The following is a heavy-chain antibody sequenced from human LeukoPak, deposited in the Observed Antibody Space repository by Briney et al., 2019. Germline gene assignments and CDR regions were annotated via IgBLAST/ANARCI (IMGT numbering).Heavy chain of an antibody. CDR2: IHCTGST. J-gene: IGHJ6*03. Sequence: PSETLSLTCTVSGGSIRSSTYNWGWIRQPPGKGLEWIGSIHCTGSTYYNPSLKSRVTISVDTSKSQFSLKLSSVTAADTAVYYCARTGGSFYFYYYMDVWGKGTTVTVSS. D-gene: IGHD1-26*01. V-gene: IGHV4-39*07. CDR3: ARTGGSFYFYYYMDV. CDR1: GGSIRSSTYN.